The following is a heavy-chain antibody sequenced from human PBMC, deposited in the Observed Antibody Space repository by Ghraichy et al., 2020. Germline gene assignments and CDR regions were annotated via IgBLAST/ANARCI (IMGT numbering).Heavy chain of an antibody. CDR1: GFTFNNYG. J-gene: IGHJ4*02. V-gene: IGHV3-33*01. CDR3: ARDLTLAVRGSDF. Sequence: TLSLTCATSGFTFNNYGMHWVRQAPGKGLEWVAVIWYDGTNEHYADSVKGRFTISRDNSKNTLYLQLDSLRAEDTAVYYCARDLTLAVRGSDFWGQGTLVTVSS. CDR2: IWYDGTNE. D-gene: IGHD3-10*01.